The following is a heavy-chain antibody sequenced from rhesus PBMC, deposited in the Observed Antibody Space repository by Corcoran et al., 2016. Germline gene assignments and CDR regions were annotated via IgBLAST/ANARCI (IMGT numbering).Heavy chain of an antibody. CDR1: GVSLYGNS. CDR2: ISGNTETT. J-gene: IGHJ5-2*02. CDR3: ARDAISLDV. V-gene: IGHV4-147*01. Sequence: QVLLQESGPGLVKPSETLSLTCAVSGVSLYGNSCPWLRPSPGKGLEWVGYISGNTETTSYNPSRGGRVTISKDTSQNHYSLMLTSVTAADTAIYYCARDAISLDVWGRGVLVTVSS.